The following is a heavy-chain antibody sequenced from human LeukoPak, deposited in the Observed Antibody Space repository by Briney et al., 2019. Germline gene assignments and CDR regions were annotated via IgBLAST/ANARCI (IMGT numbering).Heavy chain of an antibody. CDR1: GYTFTSYD. J-gene: IGHJ4*02. Sequence: GASVEVSCKASGYTFTSYDINWVRQATGQGLEWMGWMNPKSGNTGYAQKFQGRVTITRNTSISTAYMELSSLRSEDTAVYYCAREDYYDSGSNDYWGQGTLVTVSS. CDR3: AREDYYDSGSNDY. V-gene: IGHV1-8*03. CDR2: MNPKSGNT. D-gene: IGHD3-22*01.